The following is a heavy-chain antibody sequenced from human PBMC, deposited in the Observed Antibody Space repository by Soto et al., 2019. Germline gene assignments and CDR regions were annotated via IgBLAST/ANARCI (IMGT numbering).Heavy chain of an antibody. CDR3: AKDHDDVLKVYAIILGGFDY. CDR1: GFTFSSYG. J-gene: IGHJ4*02. CDR2: ISYDGSNK. V-gene: IGHV3-30*18. D-gene: IGHD2-8*01. Sequence: QVQLVESWGGVVQPGRSLRLSCAASGFTFSSYGMHWVRQAPGKGLEWVAVISYDGSNKYYADSVKSRFTISRDNSKNTLYLQMNSMRAEDTAVYYCAKDHDDVLKVYAIILGGFDYWGQGTLVTVSS.